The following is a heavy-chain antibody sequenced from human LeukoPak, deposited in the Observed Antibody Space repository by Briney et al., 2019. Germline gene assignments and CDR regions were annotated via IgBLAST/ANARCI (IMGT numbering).Heavy chain of an antibody. J-gene: IGHJ3*02. D-gene: IGHD3-10*01. V-gene: IGHV3-7*05. CDR2: ITQDGSVR. CDR3: ARARDYGSGKANAFDI. CDR1: GFTFGSYW. Sequence: GGSLRLSCAGSGFTFGSYWMGWVRQAPGKGLEWVANITQDGSVRYYEDSVKGRFTISRDNAKNSLYLEMNSLRAEDTAFYYCARARDYGSGKANAFDIWGQGTMVTVSS.